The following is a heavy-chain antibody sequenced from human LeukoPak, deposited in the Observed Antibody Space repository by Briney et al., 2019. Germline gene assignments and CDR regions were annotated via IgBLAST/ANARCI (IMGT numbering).Heavy chain of an antibody. V-gene: IGHV4-34*01. CDR3: ARDNYDNGDYYGPDY. CDR2: INHSGTT. J-gene: IGHJ4*02. CDR1: GGSFSGYY. Sequence: SETLSLTCAVYGGSFSGYYWSWIRQPPGKGLEWIGDINHSGTTNYNPSLKSRVTISLHTSKNQFSLNLSSVTAADTAVYYCARDNYDNGDYYGPDYWGQGTLLTVSS. D-gene: IGHD4-17*01.